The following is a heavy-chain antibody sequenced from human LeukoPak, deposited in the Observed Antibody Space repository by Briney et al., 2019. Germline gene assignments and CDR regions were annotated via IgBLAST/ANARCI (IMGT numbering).Heavy chain of an antibody. Sequence: ASVKVSCKASGYTFIGYYMHWVRQAPGQGLEWMGWINPHSGGTNSEQNFQGRVTMSRDTSISTVYMELSRLRSDDTALYYCAREGVIGNGYNFFDYWGQGTLVTVSS. CDR3: AREGVIGNGYNFFDY. CDR1: GYTFIGYY. V-gene: IGHV1-2*02. D-gene: IGHD5-24*01. CDR2: INPHSGGT. J-gene: IGHJ4*02.